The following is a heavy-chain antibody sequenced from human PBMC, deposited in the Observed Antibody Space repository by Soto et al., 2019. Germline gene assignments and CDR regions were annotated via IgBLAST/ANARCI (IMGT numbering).Heavy chain of an antibody. CDR3: ARQIYDSDTGPNFQYYFNS. CDR1: GYSFAGYW. CDR2: IDPSDSQT. V-gene: IGHV5-10-1*01. J-gene: IGHJ4*02. Sequence: ESLKISCKGSGYSFAGYWITWVRQKPGKGLEWMGRIDPSDSQTYYSPSFRGHVTISATKSITTVFLQWSSLRASDTAMYYCARQIYDSDTGPNFQYYFNSWGKGTPVTFSS. D-gene: IGHD3-22*01.